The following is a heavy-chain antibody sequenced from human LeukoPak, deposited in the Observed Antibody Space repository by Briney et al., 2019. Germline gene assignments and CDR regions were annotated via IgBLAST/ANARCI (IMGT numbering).Heavy chain of an antibody. CDR1: GGSISSSSYY. CDR3: ARRIAAAGIGIWFDP. D-gene: IGHD6-13*01. CDR2: IYYSGST. Sequence: KTSETLSLTCTVSGGSISSSSYYWGWIRQPPGKGLEWIGSIYYSGSTYYNPSLKSRVTISVDTSKNQFSLKLSSVTAADTAVYYCARRIAAAGIGIWFDPWGQGTLVTVSS. V-gene: IGHV4-39*01. J-gene: IGHJ5*02.